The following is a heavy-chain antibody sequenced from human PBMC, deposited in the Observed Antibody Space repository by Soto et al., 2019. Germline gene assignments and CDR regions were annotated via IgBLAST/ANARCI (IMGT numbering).Heavy chain of an antibody. D-gene: IGHD3-3*01. V-gene: IGHV4-4*07. CDR3: AGLTIFGVVGYNWFGP. Sequence: SETLSLTCTVSGGSISSYYWSWIRQPAGKGLEWIGRIYTSGSTNYNPSLKSRVTMSVDTSKNQFSLKLSSVTAADTAVYYCAGLTIFGVVGYNWFGPWGQGTLVT. CDR2: IYTSGST. J-gene: IGHJ5*02. CDR1: GGSISSYY.